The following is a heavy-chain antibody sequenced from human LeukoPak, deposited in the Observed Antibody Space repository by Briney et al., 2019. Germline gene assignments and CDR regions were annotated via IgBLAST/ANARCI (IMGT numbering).Heavy chain of an antibody. CDR3: ARLFYDFWSGHYYYYVDV. J-gene: IGHJ6*03. CDR1: GGSISSSTYY. Sequence: SETLSLTCTVSGGSISSSTYYWGWIRQPPGKGLEWIGSISYSGSSYYNPSLKSRVTISVDTSKNQFSLKVSSVTAADTAVYYCARLFYDFWSGHYYYYVDVWGKGTTVTVSS. V-gene: IGHV4-39*01. CDR2: ISYSGSS. D-gene: IGHD3-3*01.